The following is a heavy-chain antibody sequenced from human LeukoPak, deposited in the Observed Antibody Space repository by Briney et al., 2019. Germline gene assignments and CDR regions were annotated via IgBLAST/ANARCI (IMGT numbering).Heavy chain of an antibody. CDR2: IYTSGTT. J-gene: IGHJ5*02. D-gene: IGHD5-12*01. Sequence: PETLSLTCTVSGGSVSSYYWSWLRQSAGKGLEWIGRIYTSGTTRYNPSLNSRVTMSVDTSKNQFSLKLNSVTAADTAVYFCARGLAAAYDYNWFDPWGQGTLVTVSS. V-gene: IGHV4-4*07. CDR1: GGSVSSYY. CDR3: ARGLAAAYDYNWFDP.